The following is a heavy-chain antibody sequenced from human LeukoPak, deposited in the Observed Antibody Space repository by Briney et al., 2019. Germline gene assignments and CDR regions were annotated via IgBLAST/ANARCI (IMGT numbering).Heavy chain of an antibody. CDR1: GGSISSYY. CDR3: ASSSWAYYYMDV. V-gene: IGHV4-59*01. CDR2: IYTSGST. Sequence: SETLSLTCTVSGGSISSYYWSWIRQPPGKGLEWIGYIYTSGSTNYNPSLKSRVTISVGTSKNQFSLKLSSVTAADTAVYYCASSSWAYYYMDVWGKGTTVTISS. J-gene: IGHJ6*03. D-gene: IGHD6-13*01.